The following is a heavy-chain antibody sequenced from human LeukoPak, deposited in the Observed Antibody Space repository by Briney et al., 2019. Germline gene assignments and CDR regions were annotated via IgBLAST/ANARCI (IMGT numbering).Heavy chain of an antibody. CDR2: INPNSGGT. CDR1: GYSFTGYY. J-gene: IGHJ4*02. V-gene: IGHV1-2*02. D-gene: IGHD5-12*01. Sequence: ASVKVSCKASGYSFTGYYMHWVRQAPGQGLEWMGCINPNSGGTDYAQKFQGRVTMTRDTSISTAYMELSRLTSDDTAVCYCAGLSGYDPYYFDYWGQGTLVAVSS. CDR3: AGLSGYDPYYFDY.